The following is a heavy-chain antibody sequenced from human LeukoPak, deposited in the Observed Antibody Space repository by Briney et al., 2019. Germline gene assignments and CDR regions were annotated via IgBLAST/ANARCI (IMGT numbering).Heavy chain of an antibody. CDR1: GFTFSTHG. D-gene: IGHD3-22*01. J-gene: IGHJ4*02. V-gene: IGHV3-23*01. Sequence: GVTLRLSCVGSGFTFSTHGMNWVRQAPGKGLEWVSGIGGSGIGHSTHYADSVKGRFTISRDNSKNMVYLQMDSLRAEDTALYYCARDAIGITTYDSYFDYWGQGTLVTVSS. CDR3: ARDAIGITTYDSYFDY. CDR2: IGGSGIGHST.